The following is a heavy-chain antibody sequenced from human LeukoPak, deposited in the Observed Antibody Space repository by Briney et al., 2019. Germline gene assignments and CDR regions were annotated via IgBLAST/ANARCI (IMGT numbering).Heavy chain of an antibody. V-gene: IGHV4-59*01. J-gene: IGHJ4*02. D-gene: IGHD6-13*01. Sequence: PSETLSLTCTVSGGSISSYYWSWIRQPPGKGLEWIGYIYYSGSTNYNPSLKSRVTISVDTSKNQFSLKLSSVTAADTAVYYCARDAGYSSSWNFDYWGQGTLVTVSS. CDR2: IYYSGST. CDR3: ARDAGYSSSWNFDY. CDR1: GGSISSYY.